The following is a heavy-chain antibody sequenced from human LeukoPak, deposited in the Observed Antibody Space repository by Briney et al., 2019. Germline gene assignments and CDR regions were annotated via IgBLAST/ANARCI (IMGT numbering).Heavy chain of an antibody. D-gene: IGHD3-10*01. V-gene: IGHV1-69*04. CDR1: GGTFSSYA. CDR3: ARDIRQGTDYGSGT. CDR2: IIPILGIA. Sequence: GASVKVSCKASGGTFSSYAIGWVRQAPGQGLEWMGRIIPILGIANYAQKFQGRVTITADKSTSTAYMELSSLRSEDTAVYYCARDIRQGTDYGSGTWGQGTLVTVSS. J-gene: IGHJ4*02.